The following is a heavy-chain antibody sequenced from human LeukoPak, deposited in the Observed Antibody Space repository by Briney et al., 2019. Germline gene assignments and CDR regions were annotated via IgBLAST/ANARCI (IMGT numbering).Heavy chain of an antibody. CDR2: INPNSGGT. CDR1: GYTFTGYY. J-gene: IGHJ4*02. CDR3: ARGSDYSIPDFDY. Sequence: ASVKVSCKASGYTFTGYYMHWVRQAPGQGLEWMGWINPNSGGTNYAQKFQGRVTMTRDTSISTAYMELSRLRSDDTAVYYCARGSDYSIPDFDYWGQGTLVTVSS. D-gene: IGHD4-17*01. V-gene: IGHV1-2*02.